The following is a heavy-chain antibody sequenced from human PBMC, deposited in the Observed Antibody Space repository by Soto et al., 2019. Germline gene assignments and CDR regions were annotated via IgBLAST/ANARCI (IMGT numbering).Heavy chain of an antibody. CDR1: GFTFSSYA. Sequence: EVQLLESGGGLVQPGGSLRLSCAASGFTFSSYAMSWVRQAPGKGLEWVSAISGSGGSTYYADSVKGRFTISRDNSKNTLYRQMNSLRAEDTAVYYCARDLDGYNRPLDYWGQGTLVTVSS. J-gene: IGHJ4*02. CDR2: ISGSGGST. D-gene: IGHD5-12*01. CDR3: ARDLDGYNRPLDY. V-gene: IGHV3-23*01.